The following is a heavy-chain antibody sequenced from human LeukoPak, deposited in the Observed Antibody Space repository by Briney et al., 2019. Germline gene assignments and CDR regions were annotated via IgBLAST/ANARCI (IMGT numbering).Heavy chain of an antibody. J-gene: IGHJ4*02. V-gene: IGHV3-21*01. CDR3: ARGVRHSDTSAYYYFDY. D-gene: IGHD3-22*01. CDR1: GFTFSSYA. Sequence: GGSLRLPCAASGFTFSSYAMNWVRQAPGKGLEWVSSISTGSTYIYYAESVKGRFTISRDNAKNSLWLQMNSLRAEDTAVYYCARGVRHSDTSAYYYFDYWGQGTLVTVSS. CDR2: ISTGSTYI.